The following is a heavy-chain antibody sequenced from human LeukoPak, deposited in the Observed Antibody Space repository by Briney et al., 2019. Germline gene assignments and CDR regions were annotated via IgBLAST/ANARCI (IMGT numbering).Heavy chain of an antibody. J-gene: IGHJ4*01. Sequence: PGGSLKLSCAASVFTFSGSAMHWVLQASGKGLEWVGRIRSKANSYATAYAASVKGRFTISRDDSKNTAYLQMNSLKTEDTAVYYCASGLSVRRSNNTPVDYWGQGTLVTVSS. CDR3: ASGLSVRRSNNTPVDY. CDR2: IRSKANSYAT. D-gene: IGHD1-1*01. CDR1: VFTFSGSA. V-gene: IGHV3-73*01.